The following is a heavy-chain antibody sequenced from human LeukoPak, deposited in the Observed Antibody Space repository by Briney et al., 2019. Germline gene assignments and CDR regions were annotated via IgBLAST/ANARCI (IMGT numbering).Heavy chain of an antibody. J-gene: IGHJ5*02. CDR1: GFTFSNAW. D-gene: IGHD3-22*01. V-gene: IGHV3-15*07. CDR2: IRSNSDGGTI. Sequence: GGSLRLSCATSGFTFSNAWMNWVRQAPGKGLEWVGRIRSNSDGGTIDYAAPVKGRFTLSRDDSKTTLYLQMDSLQTEDTAVYYCATDFYDGTWGQGTLVTVSS. CDR3: ATDFYDGT.